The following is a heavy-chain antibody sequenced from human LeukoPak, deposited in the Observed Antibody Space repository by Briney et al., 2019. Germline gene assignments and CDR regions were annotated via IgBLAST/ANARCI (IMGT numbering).Heavy chain of an antibody. CDR2: ICTSGST. V-gene: IGHV4-4*07. J-gene: IGHJ3*02. CDR1: GGSISSYY. Sequence: PSETLSLTCTVSGGSISSYYWSWIRQPAGKGLEWIGRICTSGSTNYNPSLKSRVTISVDTSKNQFSLKLSSVTAADTAVYYCARGGYYYVLDAFDIWGQGTMVTVSS. D-gene: IGHD3-22*01. CDR3: ARGGYYYVLDAFDI.